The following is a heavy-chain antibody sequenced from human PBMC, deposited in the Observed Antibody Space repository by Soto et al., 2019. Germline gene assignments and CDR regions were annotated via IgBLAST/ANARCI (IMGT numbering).Heavy chain of an antibody. D-gene: IGHD3-10*01. CDR2: IYSGGST. CDR3: ARDPIWFVSVY. CDR1: GFTVSSNY. V-gene: IGHV3-66*01. J-gene: IGHJ4*02. Sequence: EVQLVESGGGLVQPGGSLRLSCAASGFTVSSNYMSWVRQAPGKGLEWVSVIYSGGSTYYADSVKGRFTIARDTSKNTMYPQINGLGAEDAAVSYCARDPIWFVSVYWVQRTLVTVYS.